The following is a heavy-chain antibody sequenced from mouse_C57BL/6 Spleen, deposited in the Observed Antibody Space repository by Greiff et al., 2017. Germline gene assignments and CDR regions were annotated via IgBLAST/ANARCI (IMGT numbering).Heavy chain of an antibody. CDR2: INPNNGGT. V-gene: IGHV1-26*01. D-gene: IGHD2-2*01. J-gene: IGHJ3*01. Sequence: EVQLQQSGPELVKPGASVKISCKASGYTFTDYYMNWVKQSHGKSLEWIGDINPNNGGTSYNQKFKGKATLTVDKSSSTAYMELRSLTSEDSAVYYCSTMVTTKGCLFAYWGQGTLVTVSA. CDR1: GYTFTDYY. CDR3: STMVTTKGCLFAY.